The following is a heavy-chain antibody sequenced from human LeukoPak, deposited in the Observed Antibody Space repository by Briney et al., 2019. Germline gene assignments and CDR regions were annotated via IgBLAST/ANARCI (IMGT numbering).Heavy chain of an antibody. CDR2: IRNKANIYTT. D-gene: IGHD1-26*01. Sequence: GGSLRLSCAASGFTFSSYAMGWVRQAPGKGLEWVGRIRNKANIYTTEYAASVKGRFTISRDDSKNSLYLQMNSLKTEDTAVYYCARAPNSGTLGEDYWGQGTLVTVSS. V-gene: IGHV3-72*01. CDR3: ARAPNSGTLGEDY. J-gene: IGHJ4*02. CDR1: GFTFSSYA.